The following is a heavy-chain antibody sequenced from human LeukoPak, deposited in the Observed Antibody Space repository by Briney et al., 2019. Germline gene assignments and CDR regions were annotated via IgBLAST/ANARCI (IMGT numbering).Heavy chain of an antibody. V-gene: IGHV6-1*01. CDR2: TYYRSRWYN. CDR1: GDTLSSNSVS. D-gene: IGHD3-22*01. J-gene: IGHJ3*02. Sequence: PSQTLSLTCAISGDTLSSNSVSWNWIRQSPSRGLEWLGRTYYRSRWYNDYAVSVKSQISINRDTSKNQFSLQLNSVTPEDTAVYFCASLHSGGYDSFDIWGQGTLVTVSS. CDR3: ASLHSGGYDSFDI.